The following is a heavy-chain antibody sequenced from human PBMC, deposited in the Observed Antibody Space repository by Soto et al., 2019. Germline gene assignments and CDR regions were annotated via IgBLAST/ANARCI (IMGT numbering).Heavy chain of an antibody. D-gene: IGHD6-13*01. Sequence: ASVKVSCKASGYTFTGYYMHWVRQAPGQGLEWMGWINPNSGGTNYAQKFQGWVTMTRDTSISTAYMELSRLRSDDTAVYYCARDSSSFRWRLDNWFEPWGQGTLVTVSS. CDR1: GYTFTGYY. V-gene: IGHV1-2*04. CDR3: ARDSSSFRWRLDNWFEP. CDR2: INPNSGGT. J-gene: IGHJ5*02.